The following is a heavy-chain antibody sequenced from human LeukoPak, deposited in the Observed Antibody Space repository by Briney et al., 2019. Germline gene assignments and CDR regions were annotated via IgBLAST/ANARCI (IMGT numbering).Heavy chain of an antibody. J-gene: IGHJ6*03. D-gene: IGHD6-13*01. CDR3: ARVTEYSSSWYYYYYYMDV. CDR2: ISAYNGNT. V-gene: IGHV1-18*01. CDR1: GYTFTSYG. Sequence: GASVKVSCKASGYTFTSYGISWVRQAPGQGLEWMGWISAYNGNTNYAQKLQGRVTMTTDTSTSTAYVELRSLRSDDTAVYYCARVTEYSSSWYYYYYYMDVWGKGTTVTVSS.